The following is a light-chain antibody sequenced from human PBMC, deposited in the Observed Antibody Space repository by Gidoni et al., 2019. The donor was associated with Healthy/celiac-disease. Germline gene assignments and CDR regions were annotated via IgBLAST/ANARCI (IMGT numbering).Light chain of an antibody. CDR2: EVS. Sequence: QYALTQPPPASGSPGTSVTIPCPGTRSDVGCYNYVSWYQQHPVKAPKLMVYEVSKRPSRVPVGFSGSKSGNSASLSVSWLQAEDEADYYCSSYAGSNNLVFGGGTKLTVL. CDR1: RSDVGCYNY. CDR3: SSYAGSNNLV. V-gene: IGLV2-8*01. J-gene: IGLJ2*01.